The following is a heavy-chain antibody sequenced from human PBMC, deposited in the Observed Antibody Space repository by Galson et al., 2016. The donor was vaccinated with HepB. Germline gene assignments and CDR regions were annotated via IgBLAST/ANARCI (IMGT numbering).Heavy chain of an antibody. CDR1: GFNCGSYA. CDR3: AKDEFRGESGSHQGSYFGMNV. D-gene: IGHD3-10*01. Sequence: SLRLSCAASGFNCGSYAMNWVRQAPGKGLEWVSSITGSGGDTYYVDSVKGRFSISRDNSKNTLYLQMNNVRAEDTAVYYCAKDEFRGESGSHQGSYFGMNVWGQGTTVTVSS. V-gene: IGHV3-23*01. CDR2: ITGSGGDT. J-gene: IGHJ6*02.